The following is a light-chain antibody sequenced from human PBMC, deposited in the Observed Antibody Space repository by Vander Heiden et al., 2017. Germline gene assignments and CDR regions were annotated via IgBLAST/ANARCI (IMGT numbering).Light chain of an antibody. Sequence: AIRMTQSPSSFSASTGDRVTITCRASQGISSYLAWYQQKPGKAPKLLIYAASTLQSGVPSRVSGSGSGTDFTLTISCLQSEDFATYYCQQYYSYPRTFGQGTKLEIK. CDR1: QGISSY. CDR2: AAS. CDR3: QQYYSYPRT. V-gene: IGKV1-8*01. J-gene: IGKJ2*01.